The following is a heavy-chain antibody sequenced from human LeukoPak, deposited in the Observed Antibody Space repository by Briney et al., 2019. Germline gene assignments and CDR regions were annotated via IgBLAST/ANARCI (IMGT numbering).Heavy chain of an antibody. CDR2: ISWNSGSI. V-gene: IGHV3-9*01. CDR3: AKDQTMEPGAFDI. D-gene: IGHD1-1*01. CDR1: GITFDDYA. J-gene: IGHJ3*02. Sequence: QSGGSLRLSCAASGITFDDYAMHWVRQAPGKGLEWVSGISWNSGSIGYADSVKGRLTISRDNAKNSLYLQMNSLRAEDTALYYCAKDQTMEPGAFDIWGQGTMVTVSS.